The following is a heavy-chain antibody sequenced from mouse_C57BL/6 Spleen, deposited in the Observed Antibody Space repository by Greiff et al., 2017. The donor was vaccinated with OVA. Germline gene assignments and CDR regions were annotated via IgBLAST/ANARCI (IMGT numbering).Heavy chain of an antibody. D-gene: IGHD1-1*01. Sequence: EVMLVESGEGLVKPGGSLKLSCAASGFTFSSYAMSWVRQTPEKRLEWVAYISSGGDYIYSADTVKGRFTISRDNARNTLYLQMSSLKSEDTAMYYCTSDVYGSSTGYFDYWGQGTTRTVSS. J-gene: IGHJ2*01. V-gene: IGHV5-9-1*02. CDR1: GFTFSSYA. CDR2: ISSGGDYI. CDR3: TSDVYGSSTGYFDY.